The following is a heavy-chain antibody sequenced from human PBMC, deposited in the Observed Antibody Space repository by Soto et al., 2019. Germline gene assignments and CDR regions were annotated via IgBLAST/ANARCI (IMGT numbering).Heavy chain of an antibody. CDR1: GFTFSSYG. D-gene: IGHD5-18*01. CDR2: ISYDGSNK. V-gene: IGHV3-30*18. J-gene: IGHJ6*02. CDR3: AKDLGYGDYYYYGMDV. Sequence: GGSLRLSCAASGFTFSSYGMHWVRQAPGKGLEWVAVISYDGSNKYYADSVKGRFTISRDNSKNTLYLQMNSLRAEDTAVYYCAKDLGYGDYYYYGMDVWGQGTTVTVSS.